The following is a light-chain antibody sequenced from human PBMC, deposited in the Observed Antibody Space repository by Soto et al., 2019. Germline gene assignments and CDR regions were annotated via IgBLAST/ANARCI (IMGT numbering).Light chain of an antibody. CDR2: DIS. J-gene: IGKJ2*02. V-gene: IGKV3-11*01. CDR3: QQCTNGPPCT. CDR1: QSVSKL. Sequence: EIVLTQSPATLSVSPGERATLSCRASQSVSKLLTWYQQKPGQPPSLLMYDISTRAAGIPARFSGSGSGTDFTLTISSLEPEDFAVYLCQQCTNGPPCTFGQGTKLDIK.